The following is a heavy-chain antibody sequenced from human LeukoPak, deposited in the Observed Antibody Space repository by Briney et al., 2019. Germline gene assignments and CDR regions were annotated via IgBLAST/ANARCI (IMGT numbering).Heavy chain of an antibody. V-gene: IGHV3-30-3*01. CDR2: ISYDGTNK. CDR1: GFTLSRYS. CDR3: VRDQKQYYYYYYGMDV. D-gene: IGHD4-11*01. Sequence: GGSLRLSCAASGFTLSRYSMHWVRQAPGKGLEWVAVISYDGTNKYYGDSVKGRFTMSRDNSKNTLSLQMTSLRDEDTAVYYCVRDQKQYYYYYYGMDVWGQGTTVTVSS. J-gene: IGHJ6*02.